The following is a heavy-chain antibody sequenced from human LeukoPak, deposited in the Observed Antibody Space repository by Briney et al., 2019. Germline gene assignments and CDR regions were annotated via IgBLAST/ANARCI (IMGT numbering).Heavy chain of an antibody. J-gene: IGHJ4*02. D-gene: IGHD4-17*01. V-gene: IGHV1-18*01. Sequence: PSVKVSCKASGYTFTKYGITWVRQAPGQGLEWMGWISTYNGNTNYAQKLQGRVTMTTDTSTNTAYMELRSLISDDAAVYYCARGDDYGDYWGLYWGQGTLVTVSS. CDR1: GYTFTKYG. CDR2: ISTYNGNT. CDR3: ARGDDYGDYWGLY.